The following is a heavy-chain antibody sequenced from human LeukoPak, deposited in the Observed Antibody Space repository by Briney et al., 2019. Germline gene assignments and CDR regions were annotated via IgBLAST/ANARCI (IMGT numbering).Heavy chain of an antibody. Sequence: GGSLRLSCVASGLIFSDAWMNWVRQAPGKGLEWVGRIKSKVDSGTVDYAAPVKGRFTISRDDSKSTLYLQLNSLKTEDSAVYYCTKDPPLTGGVYSAYWGQGTLVTVSS. CDR1: GLIFSDAW. CDR2: IKSKVDSGTV. J-gene: IGHJ4*02. V-gene: IGHV3-15*07. CDR3: TKDPPLTGGVYSAY. D-gene: IGHD7-27*01.